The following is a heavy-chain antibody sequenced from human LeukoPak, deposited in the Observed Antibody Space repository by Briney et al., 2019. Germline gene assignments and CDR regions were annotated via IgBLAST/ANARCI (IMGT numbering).Heavy chain of an antibody. CDR2: FGRNGGT. V-gene: IGHV3-23*01. CDR3: VKDSGSYDFDY. J-gene: IGHJ4*02. D-gene: IGHD6-19*01. Sequence: GGSLRFSCAVSGFTISIYAVRWVRQAPGKGLEWVSTFGRNGGTYYADSVKGRFTISRDNSRNTVYLQMNSLRGEDTAVYYCVKDSGSYDFDYWGQGTLVTVSS. CDR1: GFTISIYA.